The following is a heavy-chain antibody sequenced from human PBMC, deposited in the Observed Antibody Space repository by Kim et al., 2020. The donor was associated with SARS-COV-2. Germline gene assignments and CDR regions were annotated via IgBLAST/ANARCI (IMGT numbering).Heavy chain of an antibody. J-gene: IGHJ5*02. CDR3: ARDLSGSYPS. V-gene: IGHV3-30-3*01. D-gene: IGHD1-26*01. Sequence: GGSLRLSCAASGFTFSSYAMHWVRQAPGKGLEWVAVISYDGSNKYYADSVKGRFTISRDNSMNTLYLQMNSLRAEDTAVYYCARDLSGSYPSWGQGTLVTVSS. CDR2: ISYDGSNK. CDR1: GFTFSSYA.